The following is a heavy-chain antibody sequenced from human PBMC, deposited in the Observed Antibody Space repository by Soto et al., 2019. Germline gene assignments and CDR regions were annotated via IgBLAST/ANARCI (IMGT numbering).Heavy chain of an antibody. CDR2: ISAYNGNT. D-gene: IGHD3-9*01. CDR3: ARGGRVLRYFDWLEHAFDI. CDR1: GYTFTSYG. Sequence: ASVKVSCKASGYTFTSYGIIWVRQAPGQGLEWMGWISAYNGNTNYAQKLQSRVTMTTDTSTSTAYMELRSLRSDDTAVYYCARGGRVLRYFDWLEHAFDIWGQGTMVTVSS. V-gene: IGHV1-18*01. J-gene: IGHJ3*02.